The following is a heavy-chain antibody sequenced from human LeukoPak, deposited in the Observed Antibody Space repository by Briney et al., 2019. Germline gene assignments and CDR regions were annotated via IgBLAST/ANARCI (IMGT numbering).Heavy chain of an antibody. CDR1: GYTFINYD. D-gene: IGHD1-26*01. V-gene: IGHV1-18*01. CDR3: ARDQVGAQYNWFDP. Sequence: ASVKVSCKASGYTFINYDFSWVRQAPGQGLEWMGWISTYNGNTNYAQKFQGRVTMTRDMSTSTVYMELSSLRSEDTAVYYCARDQVGAQYNWFDPWGQGTLVTVSS. J-gene: IGHJ5*02. CDR2: ISTYNGNT.